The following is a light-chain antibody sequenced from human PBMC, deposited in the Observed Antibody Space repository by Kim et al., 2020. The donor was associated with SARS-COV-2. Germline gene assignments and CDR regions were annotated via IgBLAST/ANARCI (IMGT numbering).Light chain of an antibody. CDR1: SSDVGGHNT. Sequence: QSALTQPASVSGSPGQSITISCTGTSSDVGGHNTVSWYQQHPGKVPKVIIYNVSKRPSGVSHRISGSKSGNTASLTISGLQAEDEADYYCSSYTLSQTYVFGTWTQLTVL. CDR2: NVS. V-gene: IGLV2-14*01. CDR3: SSYTLSQTYV. J-gene: IGLJ1*01.